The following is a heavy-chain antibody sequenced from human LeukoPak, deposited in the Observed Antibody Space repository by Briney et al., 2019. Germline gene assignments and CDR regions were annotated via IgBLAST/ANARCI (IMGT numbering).Heavy chain of an antibody. V-gene: IGHV4-30-2*01. D-gene: IGHD1-7*01. CDR3: AREGERTGTTHY. J-gene: IGHJ4*02. CDR1: GFTVSSNY. CDR2: IYHSGST. Sequence: LRLSCAASGFTVSSNYMSWIRQPPGKGLEWIGYIYHSGSTYYNPSLKSRVTISVDRSKNQFSLKLSSVTAADTAVYYCAREGERTGTTHYWGQGTLVTVSS.